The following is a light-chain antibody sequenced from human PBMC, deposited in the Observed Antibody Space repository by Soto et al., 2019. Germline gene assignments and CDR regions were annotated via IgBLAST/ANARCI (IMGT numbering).Light chain of an antibody. CDR1: SSDIGGHNY. Sequence: QSVLTQPASVSGSPGQSITISCTGSSSDIGGHNYVSWYQQYPGKAPKLIIYEVTNRPSGVSDRFSGSKSGNTASLTISGLQAEDEADYYCFSFTTTSTHVFGTGTKLTVL. CDR2: EVT. J-gene: IGLJ1*01. CDR3: FSFTTTSTHV. V-gene: IGLV2-14*01.